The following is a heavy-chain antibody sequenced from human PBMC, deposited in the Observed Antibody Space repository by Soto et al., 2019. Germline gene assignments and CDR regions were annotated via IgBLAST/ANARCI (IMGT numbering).Heavy chain of an antibody. CDR3: AKVYGGNSGHYFDY. Sequence: GSLRLSCAASGFTFSSYGMHWVRQAPGKGLEWVAVISYDGSNKYYADSVKGRFTISRDNSKNTLYLQMNSLRAEDTAVYYCAKVYGGNSGHYFDYWGQGTLVTVSS. V-gene: IGHV3-30*18. D-gene: IGHD2-21*02. CDR2: ISYDGSNK. J-gene: IGHJ4*02. CDR1: GFTFSSYG.